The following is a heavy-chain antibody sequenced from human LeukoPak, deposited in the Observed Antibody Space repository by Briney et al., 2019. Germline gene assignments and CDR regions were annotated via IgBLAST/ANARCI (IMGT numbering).Heavy chain of an antibody. CDR3: ARVACSSTSCLDAFDI. D-gene: IGHD2-2*01. CDR1: RFTFSSYE. CDR2: ISSSGSTI. V-gene: IGHV3-48*03. Sequence: GGSLRLSCAASRFTFSSYEINWVRQAPGKGLEWVSYISSSGSTIYYADSVKGRFTISRDNAKNSLYLQMNSLRAEDTAVYYCARVACSSTSCLDAFDIWGQGTMVTVSS. J-gene: IGHJ3*02.